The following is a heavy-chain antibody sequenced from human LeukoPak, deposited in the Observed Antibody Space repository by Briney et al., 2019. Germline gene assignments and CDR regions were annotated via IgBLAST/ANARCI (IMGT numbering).Heavy chain of an antibody. J-gene: IGHJ5*02. D-gene: IGHD3-3*01. V-gene: IGHV1-69*05. CDR1: GGTFSSYA. CDR2: IIPIFGTA. Sequence: GASVKVSCKASGGTFSSYAISWVRQAPGQGLEWMGGIIPIFGTANYAQKFQGRVTITTDESTSTAYMELSSLRSEDTAVYYCARVVGHYDFWSGSNWFDPWGQGTLVTVSS. CDR3: ARVVGHYDFWSGSNWFDP.